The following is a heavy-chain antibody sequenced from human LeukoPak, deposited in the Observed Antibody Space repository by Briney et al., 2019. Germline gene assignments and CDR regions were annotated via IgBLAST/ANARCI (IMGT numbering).Heavy chain of an antibody. CDR1: GGSISSYY. V-gene: IGHV4-59*08. D-gene: IGHD6-19*01. Sequence: SETLSLTCTVSGGSISSYYWSWIRQPPGKGLEWIGYIYYSGSTNYNPSLKSRVTISVDTSKNQFSLKLSSVTAADTAVYYCARQGRSSGWYFCAWGQGTLVTVSS. CDR2: IYYSGST. CDR3: ARQGRSSGWYFCA. J-gene: IGHJ5*02.